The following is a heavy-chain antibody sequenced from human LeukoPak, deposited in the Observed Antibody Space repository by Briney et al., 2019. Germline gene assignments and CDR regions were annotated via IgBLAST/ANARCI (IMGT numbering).Heavy chain of an antibody. Sequence: SETLSLTCTVSGGSISSYYWSWIRQPPGKGLEWIGYIYYSGSTNYNPSLKGRVTISVDTSKNQFSLKLSSVTAADTAVYYCARLGIRASWFDPWGQGTLVTVSS. V-gene: IGHV4-59*08. J-gene: IGHJ5*02. CDR2: IYYSGST. CDR3: ARLGIRASWFDP. D-gene: IGHD7-27*01. CDR1: GGSISSYY.